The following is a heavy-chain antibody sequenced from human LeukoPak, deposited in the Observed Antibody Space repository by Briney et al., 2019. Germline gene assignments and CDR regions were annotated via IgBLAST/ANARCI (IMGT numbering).Heavy chain of an antibody. CDR3: VRDHNYYFGY. CDR2: ITTSIDII. V-gene: IGHV3-48*02. Sequence: GGSLRLSCAASGFTLSSYSMNWVRQAPGKGLEWISYITTSIDIISYADSVKGRFTISRDNAKNSLYLQMDSLRDEDTAVYYCVRDHNYYFGYWGQGILVTVS. CDR1: GFTLSSYS. J-gene: IGHJ4*02.